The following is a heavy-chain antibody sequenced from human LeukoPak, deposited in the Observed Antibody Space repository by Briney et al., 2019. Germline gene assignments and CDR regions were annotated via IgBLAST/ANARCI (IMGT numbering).Heavy chain of an antibody. CDR2: IYHSGST. J-gene: IGHJ3*02. D-gene: IGHD5-18*01. CDR1: GYSISSGYY. V-gene: IGHV4-38-2*02. CDR3: ARDASRIQLRAFDI. Sequence: KPSETLSLTCTVSGYSISSGYYWGWIRQPPGKGLEWIGSIYHSGSTYYNPSLKSRVTISVDTSKNQFSLKLSSVTAADTAVYYCARDASRIQLRAFDIWGQGTMVTVSS.